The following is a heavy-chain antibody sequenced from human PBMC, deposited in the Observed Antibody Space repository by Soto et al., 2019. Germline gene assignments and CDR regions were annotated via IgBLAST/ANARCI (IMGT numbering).Heavy chain of an antibody. CDR3: ARSPTPKSFFDY. D-gene: IGHD4-4*01. V-gene: IGHV1-46*01. CDR1: GYSFTNYY. Sequence: WASVKVSCKASGYSFTNYYTHWVRQAPGQGLEWMGIINPFGGDTNYAQKFQGRLTMTRDTSTSIVYMELSSLRSEDTAIYYCARSPTPKSFFDYWGQGTLVTVSS. CDR2: INPFGGDT. J-gene: IGHJ4*02.